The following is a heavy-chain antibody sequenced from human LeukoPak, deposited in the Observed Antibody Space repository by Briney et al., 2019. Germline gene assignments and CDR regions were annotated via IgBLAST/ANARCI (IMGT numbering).Heavy chain of an antibody. CDR3: AREYSSSWYPYDAFDI. D-gene: IGHD6-13*01. CDR1: GGSISSYY. Sequence: PSETLSLTCTVSGGSISSYYWSWIRQPPGKGLEWIGYIYYSGSTNYNPSLKSRVTISVDTSKNQFSLKLSSVTAADTAVYYCAREYSSSWYPYDAFDIWGQGTMVIVSS. J-gene: IGHJ3*02. V-gene: IGHV4-59*01. CDR2: IYYSGST.